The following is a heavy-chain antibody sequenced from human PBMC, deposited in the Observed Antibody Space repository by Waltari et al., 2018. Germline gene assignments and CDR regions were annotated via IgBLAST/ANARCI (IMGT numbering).Heavy chain of an antibody. CDR3: ATEVLWVDTAMVFDY. CDR2: FDTEGCEK. V-gene: IGHV1-24*01. J-gene: IGHJ4*02. Sequence: QVQLVQSGAEVKKPGASVKVSCKVSGYTLTELSMHWVRQARGKGLEGLGGFDTEGCEKIYAQKFQGRCTMTMDTSTDTAYMELSSLRSEDTAVYYCATEVLWVDTAMVFDYWGQGTLVTVSS. CDR1: GYTLTELS. D-gene: IGHD5-18*01.